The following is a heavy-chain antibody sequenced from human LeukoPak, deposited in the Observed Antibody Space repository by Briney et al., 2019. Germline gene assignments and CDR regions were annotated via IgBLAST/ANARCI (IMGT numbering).Heavy chain of an antibody. J-gene: IGHJ4*02. CDR1: GFTFSSYA. V-gene: IGHV3-23*01. Sequence: GGSLRLSCAASGFTFSSYAMSWVRQAPGKGLEWVSAISGSGGSTYYADSVKGRFTISRDDSKNTLYLQMNSLRAEDTAVYYCAKPSYDILTGYYTPFDYWGQGTLVTVSS. D-gene: IGHD3-9*01. CDR3: AKPSYDILTGYYTPFDY. CDR2: ISGSGGST.